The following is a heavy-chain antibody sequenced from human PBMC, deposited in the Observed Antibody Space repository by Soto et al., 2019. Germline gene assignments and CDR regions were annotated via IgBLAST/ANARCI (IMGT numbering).Heavy chain of an antibody. J-gene: IGHJ4*02. D-gene: IGHD1-1*01. CDR3: ARTVARTNLDY. CDR2: IFSNDET. CDR1: WFSLSNARMG. Sequence: QVTLKESGPALVKPTETLTLTCTVSWFSLSNARMGVSWIRQPPGKALEWLAHIFSNDETAYSTSLKTRLTISKDTSKSQVVLTMGNMDPVDTATYYCARTVARTNLDYWGQGTVVTVSS. V-gene: IGHV2-26*01.